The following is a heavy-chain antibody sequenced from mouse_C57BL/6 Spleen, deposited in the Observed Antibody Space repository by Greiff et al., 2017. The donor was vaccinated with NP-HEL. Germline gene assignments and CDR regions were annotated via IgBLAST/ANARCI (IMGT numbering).Heavy chain of an antibody. V-gene: IGHV1-82*01. CDR3: ARHYGDFDY. CDR1: GYAFTSSW. J-gene: IGHJ2*01. CDR2: IYPGDGDT. Sequence: VQLVESGPELVKPGASVKLSCKASGYAFTSSWMNWVKQRPGQGLEWIGRIYPGDGDTNYNGKFKGKATLTADKSSSTAYMQLSSLTSEDSAVYYCARHYGDFDYWGQGTTLTVSS. D-gene: IGHD1-1*01.